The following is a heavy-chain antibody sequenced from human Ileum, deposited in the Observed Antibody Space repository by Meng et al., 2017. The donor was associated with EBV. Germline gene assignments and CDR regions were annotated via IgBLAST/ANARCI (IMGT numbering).Heavy chain of an antibody. V-gene: IGHV4-34*01. Sequence: VQRWGGGLLKPSETLALLCAVYGGSFSGYCWSWTRQPPGKGLEWIGEINHSGSTNYTPSLKSRVTISVDTSKNQFSLKLRSVTAADTAVYYCARGNKVSDRGFDYWGQGTLVTVSS. CDR1: GGSFSGYC. J-gene: IGHJ4*02. CDR2: INHSGST. D-gene: IGHD3-10*01. CDR3: ARGNKVSDRGFDY.